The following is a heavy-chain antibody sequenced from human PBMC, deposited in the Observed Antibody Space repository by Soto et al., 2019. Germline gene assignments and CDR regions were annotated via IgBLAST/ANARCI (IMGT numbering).Heavy chain of an antibody. CDR2: IHYSGNT. J-gene: IGHJ5*02. V-gene: IGHV4-31*03. CDR3: AKAIGIDFSWFDP. D-gene: IGHD3-3*01. CDR1: GGSISSGGYY. Sequence: QVQLQESGPGLVKPSQTLSLTCTVSGGSISSGGYYWSWIRQHPGKGLEWIGYIHYSGNTLYNPSLKSRVTMSVDTPKNQGSLKLSSVTAADTAVYYCAKAIGIDFSWFDPWGQGTLVPVSS.